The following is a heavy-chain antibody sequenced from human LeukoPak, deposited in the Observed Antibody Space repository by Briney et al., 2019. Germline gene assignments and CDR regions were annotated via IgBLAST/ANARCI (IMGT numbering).Heavy chain of an antibody. CDR1: GGSISSYY. CDR3: ARHLAARPGAARYIDY. V-gene: IGHV4-59*08. J-gene: IGHJ4*02. Sequence: SETLSLTCTVSGGSISSYYWSWIRQPPGKGLEWIGYIYYTGSTNYNPSLESRVTISVDTSKTQFSLKLSSVTAADTAVYYCARHLAARPGAARYIDYWGQGTLVTVSS. CDR2: IYYTGST. D-gene: IGHD4/OR15-4a*01.